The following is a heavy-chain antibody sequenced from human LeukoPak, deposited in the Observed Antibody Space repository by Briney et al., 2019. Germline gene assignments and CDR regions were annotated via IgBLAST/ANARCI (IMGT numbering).Heavy chain of an antibody. CDR2: INPNSGGT. CDR1: GYTFTSYG. J-gene: IGHJ4*02. Sequence: ASVKVSCKASGYTFTSYGISWVRQAPGQGLEWMGWINPNSGGTNYAQKFQGRVTMTRDTSISTAYMELSRLRSDDTAVYYCARDYYDSRYFDYWGQGTLVTVSS. CDR3: ARDYYDSRYFDY. D-gene: IGHD3-22*01. V-gene: IGHV1-2*02.